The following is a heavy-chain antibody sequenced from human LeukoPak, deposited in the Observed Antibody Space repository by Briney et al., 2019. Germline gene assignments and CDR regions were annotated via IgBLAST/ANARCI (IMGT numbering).Heavy chain of an antibody. Sequence: PSETLSLTCTVSGGSISSYYWSWIRQPAGKGLEWIGRIYTSGSTNYNPSLKSRVTISVDTSKNQFSLKLSSVTAADTAVYYCARGGDIVVVPAAIERAFDIWGQGTMVTVSS. CDR3: ARGGDIVVVPAAIERAFDI. D-gene: IGHD2-2*01. V-gene: IGHV4-4*07. J-gene: IGHJ3*02. CDR1: GGSISSYY. CDR2: IYTSGST.